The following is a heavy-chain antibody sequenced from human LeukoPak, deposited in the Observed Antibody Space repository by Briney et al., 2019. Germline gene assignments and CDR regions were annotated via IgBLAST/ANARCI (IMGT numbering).Heavy chain of an antibody. J-gene: IGHJ4*02. V-gene: IGHV3-23*01. CDR2: ISGSGGRT. Sequence: GGSLRLSCAASGFTFSSYAMRWVRQAPGKGREWVSAISGSGGRTYYADSVKGRFTISRDNSKNTLYLQMNSLRAEDTAVYYCAKGRAVGFDYWGQGTLVTVSS. CDR1: GFTFSSYA. D-gene: IGHD4-23*01. CDR3: AKGRAVGFDY.